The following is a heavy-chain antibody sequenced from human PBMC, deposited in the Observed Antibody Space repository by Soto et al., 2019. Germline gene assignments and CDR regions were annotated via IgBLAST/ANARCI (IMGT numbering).Heavy chain of an antibody. J-gene: IGHJ3*02. Sequence: GASVKVSCKASGGTFSSYAISWVRQAPGQGLEWMGGIIPIFGTANYAQKFQGRVTITADESTSTAYMELSSLRSEDTAVYYCARDGESGYDYPVDAFDIWGQGTMVTVSS. CDR2: IIPIFGTA. CDR3: ARDGESGYDYPVDAFDI. V-gene: IGHV1-69*13. D-gene: IGHD5-12*01. CDR1: GGTFSSYA.